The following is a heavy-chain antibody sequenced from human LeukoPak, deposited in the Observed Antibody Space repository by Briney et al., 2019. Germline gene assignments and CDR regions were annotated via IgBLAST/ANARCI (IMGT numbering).Heavy chain of an antibody. Sequence: GGSLRLSCAASGFTFSGYWMTWVRQAPGKGLEWVASIKEDGREKYYVDSVKGRFTISRDNAKSSLYLQMNSLRAEDTAIYYCTRVGYIDEGIDYWGQGTLVTVSS. D-gene: IGHD5-24*01. V-gene: IGHV3-7*04. CDR1: GFTFSGYW. CDR3: TRVGYIDEGIDY. J-gene: IGHJ4*02. CDR2: IKEDGREK.